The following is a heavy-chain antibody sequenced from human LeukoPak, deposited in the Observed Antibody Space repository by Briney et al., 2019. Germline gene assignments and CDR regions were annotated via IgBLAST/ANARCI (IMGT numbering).Heavy chain of an antibody. CDR1: GGSINGSEW. V-gene: IGHV4-4*02. J-gene: IGHJ4*02. CDR3: ARDSPSDSGWFFDY. D-gene: IGHD6-13*01. CDR2: IHHSGSA. Sequence: PSGTLSLTCTVSGGSINGSEWWNWVRQPPGKGLEWIGEIHHSGSANYNPSLKSRVAISIDKSKNHLSLKVNSVTAADTAVYFYARDSPSDSGWFFDYWGQGTLVTVSS.